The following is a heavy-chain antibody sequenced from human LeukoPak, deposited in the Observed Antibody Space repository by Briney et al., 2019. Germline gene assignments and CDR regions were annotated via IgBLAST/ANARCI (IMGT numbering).Heavy chain of an antibody. V-gene: IGHV3-74*01. Sequence: PGGSLRLSCAASGFXFNYYWMHWVRQAPGKGLVWVSHINHDGSSTSYADSVKGRFTISRDNAKNTLYLQMNSLRAEDTAVYYCARAPYSSGRNYYFDSWGQGTLVTVSS. CDR3: ARAPYSSGRNYYFDS. CDR2: INHDGSST. J-gene: IGHJ4*02. CDR1: GFXFNYYW. D-gene: IGHD3-22*01.